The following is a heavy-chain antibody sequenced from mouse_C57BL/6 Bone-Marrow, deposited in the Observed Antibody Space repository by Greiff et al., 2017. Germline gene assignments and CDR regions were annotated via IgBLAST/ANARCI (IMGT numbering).Heavy chain of an antibody. Sequence: VQLKQSGAELVRPGASVKLSCTASGFNIKDDYMHWVKQRPEQGLEWIGWIDPENGDTEYASKFHGKATITAYTSSNTAYLQLSSLTSEDTAVYYCTTEDYDGAWFAYGGQGTLVTVSA. CDR1: GFNIKDDY. J-gene: IGHJ3*01. V-gene: IGHV14-4*01. D-gene: IGHD2-4*01. CDR2: IDPENGDT. CDR3: TTEDYDGAWFAY.